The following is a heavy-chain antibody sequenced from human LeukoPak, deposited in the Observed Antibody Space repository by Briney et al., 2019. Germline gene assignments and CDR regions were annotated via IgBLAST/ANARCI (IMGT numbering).Heavy chain of an antibody. J-gene: IGHJ5*02. CDR3: ARHVIPEYCSGGSCYNWFDP. CDR2: IYTSGST. Sequence: SETLSLTCTVSGGSISSYFWSWIRQPAGKGLEWIGRIYTSGSTNYNPSLKSRVTMSVDTSKNQFSLKLSSVTAADTAVYYCARHVIPEYCSGGSCYNWFDPWGQGTLVTVSS. V-gene: IGHV4-4*07. D-gene: IGHD2-15*01. CDR1: GGSISSYF.